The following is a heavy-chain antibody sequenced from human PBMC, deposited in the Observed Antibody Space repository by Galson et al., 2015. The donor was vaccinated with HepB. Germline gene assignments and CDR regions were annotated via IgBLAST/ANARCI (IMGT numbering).Heavy chain of an antibody. V-gene: IGHV1-69*13. Sequence: SVKVSCKASGGTFSTYAIIWVRQAPGQGLERMGGIIPIFDTANYAQKFQGRVTITADESTSTAYMELSSLRSEDTAVYYCAYYGSGSAENFHNWGQGTLVIVSS. D-gene: IGHD3-10*01. CDR1: GGTFSTYA. J-gene: IGHJ1*01. CDR3: AYYGSGSAENFHN. CDR2: IIPIFDTA.